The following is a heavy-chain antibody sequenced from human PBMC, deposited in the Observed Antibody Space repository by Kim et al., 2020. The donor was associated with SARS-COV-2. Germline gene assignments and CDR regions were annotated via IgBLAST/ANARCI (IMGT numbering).Heavy chain of an antibody. CDR3: ARTRYSSGWHGFDY. Sequence: PGAVEGRFPNSREKAKNSLYLQMNSLRAGDTAVYYCARTRYSSGWHGFDYWGQGTLVTVSS. D-gene: IGHD6-19*01. V-gene: IGHV3-13*01. J-gene: IGHJ4*02.